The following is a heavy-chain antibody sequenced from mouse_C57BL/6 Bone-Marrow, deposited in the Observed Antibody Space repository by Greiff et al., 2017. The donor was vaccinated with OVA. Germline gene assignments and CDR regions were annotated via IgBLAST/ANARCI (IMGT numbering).Heavy chain of an antibody. CDR3: TTFTTVNYAMDY. J-gene: IGHJ4*01. D-gene: IGHD1-1*01. CDR1: GFNIKDDY. V-gene: IGHV14-4*01. CDR2: IDPENGDT. Sequence: EVMLVESGAELVRPGASVKLSCTASGFNIKDDYMHWVKQRPEQGLEWIGWIDPENGDTEYASKFQGKATITADTSSNTAYLQLSSLTSEDTAVYYCTTFTTVNYAMDYWGQGTSVTVSS.